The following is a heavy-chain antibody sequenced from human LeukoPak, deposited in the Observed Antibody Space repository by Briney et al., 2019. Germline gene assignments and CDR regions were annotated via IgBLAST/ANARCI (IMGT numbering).Heavy chain of an antibody. D-gene: IGHD2-15*01. V-gene: IGHV5-51*01. CDR2: IYPGDSDT. CDR3: ARRDGVVAAVYYFDY. J-gene: IGHJ4*02. Sequence: GGPLHISCKGSGSRFTSYWIGWVRQMPGKGLEWMGIIYPGDSDTRYSPSCQGQVTISADKSISTAYLQWSSLKASDTAMYYCARRDGVVAAVYYFDYWGQGTLVTVYS. CDR1: GSRFTSYW.